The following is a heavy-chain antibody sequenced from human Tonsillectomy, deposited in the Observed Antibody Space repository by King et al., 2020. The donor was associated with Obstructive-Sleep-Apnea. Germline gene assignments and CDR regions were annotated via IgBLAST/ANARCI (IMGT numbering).Heavy chain of an antibody. J-gene: IGHJ6*02. Sequence: VQLVQSGGGVVQPGRSLRLSCAASGFTFSSYAMHWVRQAPGKGLEWVAVISYDGSNKYYADSVKGRFTISRDNSKNTLYLQMNSLRGADTAVYYCARDPRTYDEYVWGSYYYYGMDVWGQGTTVTVSS. V-gene: IGHV3-30-3*01. CDR3: ARDPRTYDEYVWGSYYYYGMDV. CDR2: ISYDGSNK. D-gene: IGHD3-16*01. CDR1: GFTFSSYA.